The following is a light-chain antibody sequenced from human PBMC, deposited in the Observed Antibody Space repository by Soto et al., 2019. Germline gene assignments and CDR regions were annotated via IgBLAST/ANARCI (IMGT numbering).Light chain of an antibody. CDR1: QSVSSN. CDR2: CTS. V-gene: IGKV3-20*01. Sequence: EVVVTNSPAALSVTIRDRATLSCRASQSVSSNLAWYQQKPGQAPRLLIYCTSNRATGIPDRFSGSGSGTDFTLTITRLEPEDFAVYYCQQYGISLWPFGQ. CDR3: QQYGISLWP. J-gene: IGKJ1*01.